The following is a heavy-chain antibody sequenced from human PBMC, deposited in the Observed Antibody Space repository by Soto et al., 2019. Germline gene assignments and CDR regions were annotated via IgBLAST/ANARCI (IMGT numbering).Heavy chain of an antibody. V-gene: IGHV3-23*01. J-gene: IGHJ6*02. CDR3: ASRNRNYDFWSGYPGYYYYGMDV. Sequence: PGGSLRRSCAASGFTYSSYAMSWVRQAPGKGLEWVSAISGSGGSTYYADSVKGRFTISRDNSKNTLYLQMNSLRAEDTAVYYCASRNRNYDFWSGYPGYYYYGMDVWGQGTTVTVSS. D-gene: IGHD3-3*01. CDR2: ISGSGGST. CDR1: GFTYSSYA.